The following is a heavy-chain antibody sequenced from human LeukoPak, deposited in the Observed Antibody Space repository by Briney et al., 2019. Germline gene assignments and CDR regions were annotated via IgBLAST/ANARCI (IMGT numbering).Heavy chain of an antibody. Sequence: KPSETQSLTCAVSGGSISSSNWWSWVRQPPGQGLEWIGEIYHSGSTNDNPSLKSRVTISVDKSKNQFSLKLSSMTAADTAVYHCARARRDGLKFDYWGQGALVTVSS. CDR3: ARARRDGLKFDY. V-gene: IGHV4-4*02. CDR2: IYHSGST. CDR1: GGSISSSNW. D-gene: IGHD5-24*01. J-gene: IGHJ4*02.